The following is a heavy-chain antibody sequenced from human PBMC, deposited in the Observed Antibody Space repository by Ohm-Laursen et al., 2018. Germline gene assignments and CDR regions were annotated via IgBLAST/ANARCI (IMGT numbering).Heavy chain of an antibody. CDR2: INHSGST. D-gene: IGHD6-19*01. CDR1: GGSISSYY. CDR3: ARGFSGWWGRIDY. J-gene: IGHJ4*02. V-gene: IGHV4-34*01. Sequence: GTLSLTCTVSGGSISSYYWSWIRQPPGKGLEWIGEINHSGSTNYNPSLKSRVTISVDTSKNQFSLKLSSVTAADTAVYYCARGFSGWWGRIDYWGQGILVTVSS.